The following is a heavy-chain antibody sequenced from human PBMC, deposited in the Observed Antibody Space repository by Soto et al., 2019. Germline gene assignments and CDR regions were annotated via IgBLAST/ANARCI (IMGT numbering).Heavy chain of an antibody. CDR2: INPYNANV. CDR3: ARDRVAGIWGDAFDI. Sequence: QVQLVQSGAEVKKPGASVKVSCKTSGYTFTNHGINWVRQAPGQGLEWMGWINPYNANVNYAQKLQGRVTMTTDTSTSTADMDLRILTSDDTAVYYCARDRVAGIWGDAFDIWGQGTLVTVSS. CDR1: GYTFTNHG. D-gene: IGHD3-16*01. V-gene: IGHV1-18*04. J-gene: IGHJ3*02.